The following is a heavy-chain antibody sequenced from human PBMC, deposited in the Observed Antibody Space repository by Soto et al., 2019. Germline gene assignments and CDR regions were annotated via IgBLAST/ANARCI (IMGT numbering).Heavy chain of an antibody. D-gene: IGHD3-9*01. J-gene: IGHJ4*02. CDR3: ARARNYDISTGYYYPFDY. CDR1: GGSISSYY. V-gene: IGHV4-59*01. CDR2: IYYSGST. Sequence: PSETLSLTCTVSGGSISSYYWSWIRQPPGKGLEWIGCIYYSGSTNYNPSLKSRVTISVDTSKNQFSLKLSSVTAADTAVYYCARARNYDISTGYYYPFDYWGQGTLVTVSS.